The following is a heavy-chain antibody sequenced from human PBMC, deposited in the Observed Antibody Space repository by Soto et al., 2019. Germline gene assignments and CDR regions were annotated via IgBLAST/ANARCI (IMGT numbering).Heavy chain of an antibody. CDR1: GFTFSSYW. J-gene: IGHJ4*02. CDR2: INSDGSST. CDR3: ARRRLDTDMVDFDY. D-gene: IGHD5-18*01. Sequence: VGSLRLSCAASGFTFSSYWMHWVRQAPGKGLVWVSRINSDGSSTSYADSVKGRFTISRDNAKNTLYLQMNSLRAEDTAVYYCARRRLDTDMVDFDYWGKGTLVNVSS. V-gene: IGHV3-74*01.